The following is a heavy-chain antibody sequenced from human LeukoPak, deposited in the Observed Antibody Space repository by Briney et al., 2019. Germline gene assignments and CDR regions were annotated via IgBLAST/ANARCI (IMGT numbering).Heavy chain of an antibody. J-gene: IGHJ4*02. V-gene: IGHV3-64D*06. D-gene: IGHD6-19*01. CDR1: TFNFGTYP. CDR3: AKDQAGVAVAGSYYFDY. Sequence: GGSLRLSCSAATFNFGTYPLHWVRQAPGKGLEYVSAISSNGGSTYYADSVKGRFTISRDNSKNTLYLQMSSLRADDTAMYYCAKDQAGVAVAGSYYFDYWGQGTLVTVSS. CDR2: ISSNGGST.